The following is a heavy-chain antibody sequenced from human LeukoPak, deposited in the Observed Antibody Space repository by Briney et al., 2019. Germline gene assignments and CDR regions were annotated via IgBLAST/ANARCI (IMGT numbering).Heavy chain of an antibody. V-gene: IGHV6-1*01. CDR1: SSYA. Sequence: SSYAISWVRQAPGQGLEWMGRTYYRSKWYNDYAVSVKSRITINPDTSKNQFSLQLNSVTPEDTAVYYCARAGYYDILTGYYRRGQFDPWGQGTLVTVSS. CDR3: ARAGYYDILTGYYRRGQFDP. CDR2: TYYRSKWYN. J-gene: IGHJ5*02. D-gene: IGHD3-9*01.